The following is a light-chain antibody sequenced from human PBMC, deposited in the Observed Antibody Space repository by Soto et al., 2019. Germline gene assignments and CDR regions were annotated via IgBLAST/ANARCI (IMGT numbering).Light chain of an antibody. CDR2: GAS. CDR3: QQYGSSLLFT. J-gene: IGKJ3*01. CDR1: QSVSSSY. Sequence: EIVLTQSPGTLSLSPGERATLSCRASQSVSSSYLAWYQQKPGQAPRLLIYGASIRATGIPDRFSGSGSGTDFTLTISRLEPEDFAVYYCQQYGSSLLFTFGPGTKVDIK. V-gene: IGKV3-20*01.